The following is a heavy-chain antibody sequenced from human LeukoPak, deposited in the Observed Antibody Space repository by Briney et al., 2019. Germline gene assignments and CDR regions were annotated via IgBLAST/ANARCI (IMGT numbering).Heavy chain of an antibody. Sequence: PGGSLRLSCAASGFTFSDYYMSWIRQAPGKGLEWVSYISSSGSTIYYADSVKGRFTISRDNAKNSLYLQMNSLRAEGTAVYYCARGSDGSGSYSYYYYYYYMDVWGKGTTVTVSS. CDR2: ISSSGSTI. J-gene: IGHJ6*03. V-gene: IGHV3-11*04. CDR3: ARGSDGSGSYSYYYYYYYMDV. D-gene: IGHD3-10*01. CDR1: GFTFSDYY.